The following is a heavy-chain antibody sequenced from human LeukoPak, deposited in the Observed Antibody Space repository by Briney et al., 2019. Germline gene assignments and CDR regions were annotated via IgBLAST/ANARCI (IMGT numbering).Heavy chain of an antibody. CDR2: IKQDGSEK. D-gene: IGHD6-13*01. CDR3: ARTGASSSWYYYYYGMDV. Sequence: GGSLRLSCAASGFTFSSYWMSWVRQAPGKGLEWVANIKQDGSEKYYVDSVKGRFTISRDNAENSLYLQMNSLRAEDTAVYYCARTGASSSWYYYYYGMDVWGQGTTVTVSS. CDR1: GFTFSSYW. V-gene: IGHV3-7*01. J-gene: IGHJ6*02.